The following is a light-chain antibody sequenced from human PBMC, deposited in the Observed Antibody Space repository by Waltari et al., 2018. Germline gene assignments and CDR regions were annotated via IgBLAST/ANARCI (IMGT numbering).Light chain of an antibody. J-gene: IGLJ3*02. CDR2: STN. CDR3: ATWDDNLNGWV. Sequence: QSVLTQPPSASGTPGQRVTISCSGSISNIGRNTVHWPQHLPGTAPKLLIYSTNQRPSGVPDRFSGSQSDTSASLAISGLQSEDEADYYCATWDDNLNGWVFGGGTKLTVL. CDR1: ISNIGRNT. V-gene: IGLV1-44*01.